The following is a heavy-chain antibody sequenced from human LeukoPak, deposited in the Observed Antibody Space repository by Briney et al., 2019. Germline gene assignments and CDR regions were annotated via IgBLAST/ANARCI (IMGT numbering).Heavy chain of an antibody. CDR3: AREWVANDFWSGHNWFDP. D-gene: IGHD3-3*01. Sequence: SVKVSCKASGGTFSSYAISWVRQAPGQGLEWMGGIIPIFGTANYAQKFQGRVTITADESTSTAYMELSSLRSEDTAVYYCAREWVANDFWSGHNWFDPWGQGTLVTVSS. V-gene: IGHV1-69*13. J-gene: IGHJ5*02. CDR2: IIPIFGTA. CDR1: GGTFSSYA.